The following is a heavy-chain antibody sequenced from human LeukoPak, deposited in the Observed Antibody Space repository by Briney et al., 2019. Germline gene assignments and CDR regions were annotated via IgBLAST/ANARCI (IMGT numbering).Heavy chain of an antibody. V-gene: IGHV4-59*01. CDR1: GGSISSYY. CDR2: LYYSGST. CDR3: ARYGLGGRGYDSSGNWFDP. D-gene: IGHD3-22*01. Sequence: PSETLSLTCTVSGGSISSYYWSWIRQPPGKGLEWIGYLYYSGSTNYNPSLKSRVTISVDTSKNQFSLKLSSVTAADTAVYNCARYGLGGRGYDSSGNWFDPWGQGTLVTVSS. J-gene: IGHJ5*02.